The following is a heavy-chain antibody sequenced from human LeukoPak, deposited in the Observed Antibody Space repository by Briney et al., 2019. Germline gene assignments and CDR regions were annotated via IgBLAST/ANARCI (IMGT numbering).Heavy chain of an antibody. V-gene: IGHV1-2*06. CDR3: ARDLYYDSSGNNWFDL. J-gene: IGHJ5*02. CDR2: INPNSGGT. CDR1: GYTFTGYY. D-gene: IGHD3-22*01. Sequence: ASVKVSCKASGYTFTGYYMHWVRQAPGQGLEWMGRINPNSGGTNYAQKFQGRVTMTRDTSISTAYMELSRLRSDDTAVYYCARDLYYDSSGNNWFDLWGQGTLVTVSS.